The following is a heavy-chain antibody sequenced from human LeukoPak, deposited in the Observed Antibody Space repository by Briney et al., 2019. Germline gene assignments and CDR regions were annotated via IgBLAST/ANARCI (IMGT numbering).Heavy chain of an antibody. J-gene: IGHJ4*02. CDR1: GFTFDDYG. V-gene: IGHV3-20*04. CDR3: ARVSRGGIAVANTGPYFDY. Sequence: PGGSLRLSCAASGFTFDDYGMSWVRQAPGKGLEWVSGINWNGGSTGYADSVKGRFTISRDNAKNSLYLQMNSLRAEDTAVYYCARVSRGGIAVANTGPYFDYWGQGTLVTVSS. CDR2: INWNGGST. D-gene: IGHD6-19*01.